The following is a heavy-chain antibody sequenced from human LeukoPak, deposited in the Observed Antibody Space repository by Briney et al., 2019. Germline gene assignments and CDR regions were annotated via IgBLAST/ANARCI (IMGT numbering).Heavy chain of an antibody. J-gene: IGHJ4*02. D-gene: IGHD5/OR15-5a*01. CDR2: ISYDGSNK. V-gene: IGHV3-30-3*01. Sequence: PGGSLRLSCAASGFTFSSYAMHWVRQAPGKGLEWVAVISYDGSNKYYADSVKGRFTISRDNSKNTLYLQMNSLRAEDTAVYYCARDPSSVYGVWGQGALVTVSS. CDR3: ARDPSSVYGV. CDR1: GFTFSSYA.